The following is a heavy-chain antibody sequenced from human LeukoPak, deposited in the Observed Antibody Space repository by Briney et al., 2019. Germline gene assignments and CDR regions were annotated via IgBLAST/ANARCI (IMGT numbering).Heavy chain of an antibody. D-gene: IGHD2-2*01. CDR1: GFTFSSYS. CDR3: ARLYCSSTSCSSPYYYYGMDV. CDR2: ISSSSSYI. V-gene: IGHV3-21*01. Sequence: GGSLRLSCVASGFTFSSYSMNWVRQAPGKGLEWVSSISSSSSYIYYADSVKGRFTISRDNAKNSLYLQMNSLRAEDTAVYYCARLYCSSTSCSSPYYYYGMDVWGQGTTVTVSS. J-gene: IGHJ6*02.